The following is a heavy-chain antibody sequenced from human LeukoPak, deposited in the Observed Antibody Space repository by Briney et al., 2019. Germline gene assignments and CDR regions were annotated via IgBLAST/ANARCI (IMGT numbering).Heavy chain of an antibody. V-gene: IGHV3-7*03. CDR3: VRNLAVAGTCFDS. J-gene: IGHJ4*02. Sequence: GGSLRLSCAASGFTVSSKFMNWVRQAPGTGLEWVANIKQDGSDRNYVTSVRGRFTISRDNAESSLFLQMNSLRAEDTAVYYCVRNLAVAGTCFDSWGQGTLVTVSS. CDR2: IKQDGSDR. D-gene: IGHD6-19*01. CDR1: GFTVSSKF.